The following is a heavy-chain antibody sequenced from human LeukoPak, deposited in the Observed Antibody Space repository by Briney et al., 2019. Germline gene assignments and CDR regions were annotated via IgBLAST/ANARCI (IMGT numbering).Heavy chain of an antibody. Sequence: GGSLRLSCAASGFTFSSYSMNWVRQAPGKGLEWVSSISSSSTYIYYADSVKGRFTISRDNANNSLYLQMNSLRAEDTAVYYCARDGDSSSPFDYWGQGTLVTVSS. CDR1: GFTFSSYS. CDR3: ARDGDSSSPFDY. CDR2: ISSSSTYI. V-gene: IGHV3-21*04. D-gene: IGHD6-6*01. J-gene: IGHJ4*02.